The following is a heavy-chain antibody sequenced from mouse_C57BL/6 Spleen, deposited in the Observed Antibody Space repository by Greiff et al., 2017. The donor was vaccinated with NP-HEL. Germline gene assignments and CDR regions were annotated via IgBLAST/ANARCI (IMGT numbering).Heavy chain of an antibody. CDR1: GFTFSSYA. V-gene: IGHV5-9-1*02. Sequence: EVQRVESGEGLVKPGGSLKLSCAASGFTFSSYAMSWVRQTPEKRLEWVAYISSGGDYIYYADTVKGRFTISRDNARNTLYLQMSSLKSEDTAMYYCTREGDGNSWYFDVWGTGTTVTVSS. CDR3: TREGDGNSWYFDV. D-gene: IGHD2-1*01. CDR2: ISSGGDYI. J-gene: IGHJ1*03.